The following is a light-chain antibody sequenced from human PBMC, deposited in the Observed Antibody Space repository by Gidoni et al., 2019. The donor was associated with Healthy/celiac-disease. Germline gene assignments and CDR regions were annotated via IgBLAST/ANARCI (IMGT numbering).Light chain of an antibody. CDR1: QSVSSY. CDR3: QQRSNWPLT. Sequence: EIVLTQSPATLSLSPGERATLSCRASQSVSSYLAWYQQKPGQAPRILIYDASNRATGIPARFSGSGSGTDFTLTISSLETEDFAVYYCQQRSNWPLTFGPGTKVDIK. CDR2: DAS. V-gene: IGKV3-11*01. J-gene: IGKJ3*01.